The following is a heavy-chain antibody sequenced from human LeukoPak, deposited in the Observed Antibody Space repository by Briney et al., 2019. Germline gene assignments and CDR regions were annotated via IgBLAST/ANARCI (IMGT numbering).Heavy chain of an antibody. J-gene: IGHJ4*02. Sequence: GGSLRLSCAGSGFIATTNYMSWVRQAPGKGLEWVSVIYSSGSTSYADSVKGRFTISRDSSKNTVYLQMNSLRAEDTAVYYCATVPRREMATIYDYWGQGTLVTVSS. D-gene: IGHD5-24*01. CDR1: GFIATTNY. CDR2: IYSSGST. V-gene: IGHV3-53*01. CDR3: ATVPRREMATIYDY.